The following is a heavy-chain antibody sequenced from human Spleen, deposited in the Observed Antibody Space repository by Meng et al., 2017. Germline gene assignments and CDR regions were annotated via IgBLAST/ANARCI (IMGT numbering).Heavy chain of an antibody. J-gene: IGHJ3*02. V-gene: IGHV3-66*02. D-gene: IGHD1-26*01. CDR3: AREWELVGFDI. Sequence: LEWVSVIYSGGSTYYADAVKGRFTISRDNSKNTLYLQMNSLRAEDTAVYYCAREWELVGFDIWGQGTMVTVSS. CDR2: IYSGGST.